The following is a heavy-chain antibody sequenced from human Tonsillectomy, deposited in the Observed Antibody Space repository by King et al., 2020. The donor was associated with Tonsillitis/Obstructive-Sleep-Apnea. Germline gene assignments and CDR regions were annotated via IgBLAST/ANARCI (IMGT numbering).Heavy chain of an antibody. J-gene: IGHJ6*03. D-gene: IGHD3-3*01. Sequence: LQLVQSGAEVKKPGSSVKVSCKASGVTFSSYAISWVRQAPGQGLEWMGGIIPIFVTANYAQKFQGRVTITADESTSTAYMELSSLRSEDTAVYYCARDTLHYYDFWSGQNYYYYMDVWGKGTTVTVSS. CDR1: GVTFSSYA. CDR3: ARDTLHYYDFWSGQNYYYYMDV. V-gene: IGHV1-69*01. CDR2: IIPIFVTA.